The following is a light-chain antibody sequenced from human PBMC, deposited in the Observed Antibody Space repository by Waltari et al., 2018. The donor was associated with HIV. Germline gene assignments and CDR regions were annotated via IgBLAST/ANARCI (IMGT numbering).Light chain of an antibody. V-gene: IGLV1-47*01. CDR3: AAWDNSLSAWV. CDR1: SSNIGSNY. J-gene: IGLJ3*02. Sequence: QSVLTQPPSASGTPGQRVSISCSGSSSNIGSNYVYWYQQLPGTAPQLLLYRNYGRPSGVPDRCSGPKAGTSASLALSGLRSEDEADYYCAAWDNSLSAWVFGGGTKLTVL. CDR2: RNY.